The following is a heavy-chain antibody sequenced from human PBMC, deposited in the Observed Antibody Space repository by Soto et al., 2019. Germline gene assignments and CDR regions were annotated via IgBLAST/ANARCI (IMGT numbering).Heavy chain of an antibody. D-gene: IGHD2-15*01. Sequence: LRLSCAASGCTFSSYDMHWVRQATGKGLEWVSAIGTAGDTYYPGSVKGRFTISRENAKNSLYLQMNSLRAGDTAVYYCARVVHWYFDLWGRGTLVTVSS. V-gene: IGHV3-13*01. CDR2: IGTAGDT. CDR1: GCTFSSYD. J-gene: IGHJ2*01. CDR3: ARVVHWYFDL.